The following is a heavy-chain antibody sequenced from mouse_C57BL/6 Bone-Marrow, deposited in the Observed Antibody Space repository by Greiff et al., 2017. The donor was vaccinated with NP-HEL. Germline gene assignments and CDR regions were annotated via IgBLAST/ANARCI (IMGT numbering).Heavy chain of an antibody. CDR2: ISDGGSYT. CDR3: ARDHLTITNYAMDY. J-gene: IGHJ4*01. D-gene: IGHD1-1*01. Sequence: EVKLMESGGGLVKPGGSLKLSCAASGFTFSSYAMSWVRQTPEKRLEWVATISDGGSYTYYPDNVKGRFTISRDNAKNNLYLQMSHLKSEDTAMYYCARDHLTITNYAMDYWGQGTSVTVSS. V-gene: IGHV5-4*01. CDR1: GFTFSSYA.